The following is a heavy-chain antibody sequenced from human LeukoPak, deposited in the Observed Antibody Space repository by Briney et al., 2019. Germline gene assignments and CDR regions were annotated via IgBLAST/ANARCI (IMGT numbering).Heavy chain of an antibody. D-gene: IGHD3-10*01. CDR2: IYYSGST. V-gene: IGHV4-61*08. CDR3: ARAGLPGAFDI. Sequence: SETLSLTCTVSSASVRSRDYYWSWIRQPPGKGLEWIGYIYYSGSTNYNPSLKSRVTMSVDTSKNQFSLKLTSVTAADTAVYYCARAGLPGAFDIWGQGTMVTVSS. J-gene: IGHJ3*02. CDR1: SASVRSRDYY.